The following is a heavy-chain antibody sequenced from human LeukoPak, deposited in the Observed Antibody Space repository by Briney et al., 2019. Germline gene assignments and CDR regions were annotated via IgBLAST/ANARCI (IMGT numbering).Heavy chain of an antibody. D-gene: IGHD3-22*01. CDR2: ISYDGSSK. CDR1: GFTFSSYG. CDR3: ASDYDRSGYYYLDY. Sequence: PGGSLRLSCAASGFTFSSYGMHWVRQAPGKGLEWVAVISYDGSSKYYADSVKGRFTISRDNSKNTLYLQMNSLRAEDTAVYYCASDYDRSGYYYLDYWGQGTLVTVSS. V-gene: IGHV3-30*03. J-gene: IGHJ4*02.